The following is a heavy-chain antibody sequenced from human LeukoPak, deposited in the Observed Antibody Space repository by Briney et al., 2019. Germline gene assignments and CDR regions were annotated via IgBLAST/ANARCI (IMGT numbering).Heavy chain of an antibody. CDR3: AKVRTGHYFDY. CDR1: GFTFSNYA. Sequence: GGSLRLSCAASGFTFSNYAMSWVRQAPGKGLEWVSSITGSGGSTYYADSVKGRFTISRDNSKNTLYLQMNSLRAEDTAVYYCAKVRTGHYFDYWGQGTLVTVSS. D-gene: IGHD3/OR15-3a*01. V-gene: IGHV3-23*01. J-gene: IGHJ4*02. CDR2: ITGSGGST.